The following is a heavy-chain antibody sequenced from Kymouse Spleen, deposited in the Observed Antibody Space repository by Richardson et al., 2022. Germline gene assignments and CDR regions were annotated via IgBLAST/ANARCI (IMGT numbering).Heavy chain of an antibody. CDR2: ISWNSGSI. CDR1: GFTFDDYA. J-gene: IGHJ4*02. D-gene: IGHD7-27*02. Sequence: EVQLVESGGGLVQPGRSLRLSCAASGFTFDDYAMHWVRQAPGKGLEWVSGISWNSGSIGYADSVKGRFTISRDNAKNSLYLQMNSLRAEDTALYYCAKDIGGDSYYFDYWGQGTLVTVSS. CDR3: AKDIGGDSYYFDY. V-gene: IGHV3-9*01.